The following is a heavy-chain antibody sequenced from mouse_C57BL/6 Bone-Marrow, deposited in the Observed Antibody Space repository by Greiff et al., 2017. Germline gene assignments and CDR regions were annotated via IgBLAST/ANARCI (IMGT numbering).Heavy chain of an antibody. J-gene: IGHJ4*01. Sequence: EVQLVESGGDLVKPGGSLKLSCAASGFTFSSYGMSWVRQTPDKRLEWVATISSGGSYTYYPDSVKGRFTISRDNAKNTLYLQMSSLKSEDTAMYYCARPSTVVARGYAMDYWGQGTSVTVSS. V-gene: IGHV5-6*01. CDR3: ARPSTVVARGYAMDY. CDR2: ISSGGSYT. CDR1: GFTFSSYG. D-gene: IGHD1-1*01.